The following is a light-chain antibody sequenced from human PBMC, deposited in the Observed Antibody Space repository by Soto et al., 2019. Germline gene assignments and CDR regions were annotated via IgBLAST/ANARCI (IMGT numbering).Light chain of an antibody. V-gene: IGLV2-14*01. CDR1: SSDAGGYNY. CDR3: SSYTSSSTLLYV. Sequence: QSALTQPASVSGSPGQSITISCTGTSSDAGGYNYVSWYQQHPGKAPKLKIYDVSNRPSGVSNRFSGSKSGNTASLTISGLQAEDEGDYYCSSYTSSSTLLYVFGTGTKLTVL. CDR2: DVS. J-gene: IGLJ1*01.